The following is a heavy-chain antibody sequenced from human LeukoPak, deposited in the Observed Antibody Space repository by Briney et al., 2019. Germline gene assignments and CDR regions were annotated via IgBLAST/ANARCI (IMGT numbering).Heavy chain of an antibody. V-gene: IGHV3-21*01. CDR1: GFTFSSYS. D-gene: IGHD3-10*01. CDR2: ISSSSSYI. Sequence: GGSLRLSCAASGFTFSSYSINWVCQAPGKGLEWVSSISSSSSYIYYADSVKGRFTISRDNAKNSLYLQMNSLRAEDTAVYYCARGGGSGSHQYNWFDPWGQGTLVTVSS. CDR3: ARGGGSGSHQYNWFDP. J-gene: IGHJ5*02.